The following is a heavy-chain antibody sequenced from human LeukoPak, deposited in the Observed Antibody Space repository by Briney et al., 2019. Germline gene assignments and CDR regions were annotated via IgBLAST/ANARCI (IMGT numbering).Heavy chain of an antibody. Sequence: PSETLSLTCAVYGDSLSRYCWTWIRQPPGKGLEWLGEINPSGSPDYNPSLKSRATISLDTSKNQFSLRLASVTAADTALYYCASVRHDPLEYYYYIDVWATGTTVTVSS. J-gene: IGHJ6*03. V-gene: IGHV4-34*01. D-gene: IGHD2/OR15-2a*01. CDR3: ASVRHDPLEYYYYIDV. CDR2: INPSGSP. CDR1: GDSLSRYC.